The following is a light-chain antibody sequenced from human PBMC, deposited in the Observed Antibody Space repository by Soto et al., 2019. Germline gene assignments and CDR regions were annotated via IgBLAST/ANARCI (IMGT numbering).Light chain of an antibody. CDR1: QSVLYSSNNKNY. CDR3: QQYNSPPRT. J-gene: IGKJ1*01. CDR2: WAS. Sequence: DIVMTQSPDSLAVSLGERATINCKSSQSVLYSSNNKNYLAWYQQKPGQPPKLLIYWASTRESGVPDRFSGSGSGTDFTLTISSLQAEDVAIYYCQQYNSPPRTFGQGTKVEIK. V-gene: IGKV4-1*01.